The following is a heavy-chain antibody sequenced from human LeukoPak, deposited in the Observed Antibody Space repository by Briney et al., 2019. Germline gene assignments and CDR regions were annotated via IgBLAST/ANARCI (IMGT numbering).Heavy chain of an antibody. V-gene: IGHV4-30-4*08. Sequence: PSETLSLTCTVSGVSISSGDHYWSWIRQPPGKGLEWIGYIYYSGSTYYNPSLKSRVTISVDTSKNQFSLKLSSVTAADTAVYYCAREGLLLPLDYWGQGTLVTVSS. CDR3: AREGLLLPLDY. CDR1: GVSISSGDHY. CDR2: IYYSGST. J-gene: IGHJ4*02. D-gene: IGHD2-15*01.